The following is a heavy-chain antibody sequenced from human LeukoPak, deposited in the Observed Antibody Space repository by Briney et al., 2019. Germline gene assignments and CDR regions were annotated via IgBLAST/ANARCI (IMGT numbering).Heavy chain of an antibody. D-gene: IGHD2-15*01. CDR2: IYYSGST. Sequence: PSQTLSLTCTVSGGSISSGDYYWSWIRQPPGKGLEWIGYIYYSGSTYYNPSLKSRVTISVDTSKNQFSLKLSSVTAANTAVYYCARVAWSGGSCYWGGGFYYFDYWGQGTLVTVSS. CDR1: GGSISSGDYY. J-gene: IGHJ4*02. V-gene: IGHV4-30-4*01. CDR3: ARVAWSGGSCYWGGGFYYFDY.